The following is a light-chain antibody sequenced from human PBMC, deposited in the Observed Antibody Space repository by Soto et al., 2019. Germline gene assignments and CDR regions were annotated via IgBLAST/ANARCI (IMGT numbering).Light chain of an antibody. Sequence: ELVLTQSPGTLSLSPGERATLSCRASQSVRDNWLAWYQQKPGQAPRLLIYGAANRPDGIPDKFSGSWSGTDFTHTISRLEPEDFAVYYCQQSRSSPYTFGQGTKLEIK. CDR2: GAA. CDR3: QQSRSSPYT. V-gene: IGKV3-20*01. CDR1: QSVRDNW. J-gene: IGKJ2*01.